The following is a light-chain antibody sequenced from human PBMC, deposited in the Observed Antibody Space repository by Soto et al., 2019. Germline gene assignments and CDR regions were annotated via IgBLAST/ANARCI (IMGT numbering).Light chain of an antibody. V-gene: IGKV3-11*01. CDR1: QSVSSY. Sequence: IVLTQSPVTLSLSPGERATLSCRASQSVSSYLAWYQQKPGQAPRLLIYDASNRATGIPARFSGSGSGTDFTLTIDNLEPEDFAVYYCQQRSNWPPITFGQGTRLEIK. J-gene: IGKJ5*01. CDR3: QQRSNWPPIT. CDR2: DAS.